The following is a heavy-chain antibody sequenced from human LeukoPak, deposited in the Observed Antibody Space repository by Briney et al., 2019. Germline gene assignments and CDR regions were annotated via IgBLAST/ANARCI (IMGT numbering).Heavy chain of an antibody. V-gene: IGHV3-66*01. CDR2: IYSGGST. Sequence: GGSLRLSCAASGFTVSSNYMSWVRQAPGKGLEWVSVIYSGGSTYYADSVKGRFTISRDNSKNTLYLQMNGLRAEDTAVYYCARGEDYYEIDGDTYTFDIWGQGTMVTVSS. CDR3: ARGEDYYEIDGDTYTFDI. D-gene: IGHD3-22*01. CDR1: GFTVSSNY. J-gene: IGHJ3*02.